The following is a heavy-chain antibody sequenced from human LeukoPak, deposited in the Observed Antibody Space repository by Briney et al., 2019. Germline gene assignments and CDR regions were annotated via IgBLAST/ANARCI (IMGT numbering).Heavy chain of an antibody. V-gene: IGHV4-59*01. D-gene: IGHD5-18*01. CDR2: IYYSGST. Sequence: SETLSLTCTVSGGSISLYYWSWIRQPPGKGLECIGYIYYSGSTNYNPSLKSRVTISVDTSKNQFSLKLSSVTAADTAVYYCARGGYSYPYYFDYWGQGTLVTVSS. CDR3: ARGGYSYPYYFDY. CDR1: GGSISLYY. J-gene: IGHJ4*02.